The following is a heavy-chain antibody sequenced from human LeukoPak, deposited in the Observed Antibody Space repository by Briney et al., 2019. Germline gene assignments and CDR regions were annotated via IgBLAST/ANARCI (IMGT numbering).Heavy chain of an antibody. V-gene: IGHV1-18*01. CDR3: ARGVGGSHFGWFDP. J-gene: IGHJ5*02. Sequence: AAVKVSCKASVYTFTVNGISWVRQAPGQGLEWMGWISANNGNTNYAQKFQGRVTMTTDTSTTTAYMELRSLRSDDTAAYYCARGVGGSHFGWFDPWGQGTLVTVS. D-gene: IGHD1-26*01. CDR1: VYTFTVNG. CDR2: ISANNGNT.